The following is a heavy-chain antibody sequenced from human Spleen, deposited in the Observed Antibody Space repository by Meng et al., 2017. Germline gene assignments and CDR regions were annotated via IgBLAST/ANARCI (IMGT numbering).Heavy chain of an antibody. J-gene: IGHJ4*02. D-gene: IGHD3-10*01. CDR1: AYSISSGYY. CDR2: IYYSGST. Sequence: SETLSLTCTVSAYSISSGYYWGWIRQPPGKGLEWIGSIYYSGSTYYNPSLKSRGTISVDTSKNQFSLKLSSVTAADTAVYYCARVIYYGSGSYLNYYFDYWGQGTRVTVSS. V-gene: IGHV4-38-2*02. CDR3: ARVIYYGSGSYLNYYFDY.